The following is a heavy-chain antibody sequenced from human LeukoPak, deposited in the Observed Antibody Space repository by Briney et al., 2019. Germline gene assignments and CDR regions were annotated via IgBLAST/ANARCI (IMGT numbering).Heavy chain of an antibody. D-gene: IGHD5-12*01. CDR1: AFTFSSYG. V-gene: IGHV3-30*02. Sequence: GGSLRLSCAASAFTFSSYGMHWVRQAPGKGLEWVAFIRYDGSNKYYADSVKGRFTISRDNSKNTLYLQMNSLRAEDTAVYYCAKDRVASPTASFDYWGQGTLVTVSS. J-gene: IGHJ4*02. CDR2: IRYDGSNK. CDR3: AKDRVASPTASFDY.